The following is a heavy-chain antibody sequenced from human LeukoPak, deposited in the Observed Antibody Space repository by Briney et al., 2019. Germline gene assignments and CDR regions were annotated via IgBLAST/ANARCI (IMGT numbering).Heavy chain of an antibody. V-gene: IGHV3-49*03. Sequence: PGGSLRLSCTTSGFTSGDYAMTWFRQAPGKGLEWVGFIRGKNYGGTTEYAASVKGRFTVSRDDSKNIAYLQMNSLKIADTAVYYCTRVPIRTVTSAIVVRGHDVFDIWGQGTMVTVSS. D-gene: IGHD1-26*01. CDR3: TRVPIRTVTSAIVVRGHDVFDI. CDR2: IRGKNYGGTT. J-gene: IGHJ3*02. CDR1: GFTSGDYA.